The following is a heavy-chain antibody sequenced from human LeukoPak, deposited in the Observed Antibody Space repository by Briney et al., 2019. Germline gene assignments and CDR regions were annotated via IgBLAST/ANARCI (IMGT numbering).Heavy chain of an antibody. V-gene: IGHV3-7*01. D-gene: IGHD5-24*01. CDR3: ARWLELMRNFDW. J-gene: IGHJ4*02. Sequence: GSLRLSCVGSGFTFSDYWMSWVRQAPGKGLEWVANIKQDGSEKDYVDALKGRFTISRDNAKNSLYLQMNSLRAEDTAVYYCARWLELMRNFDWWGQGTLVTVSS. CDR1: GFTFSDYW. CDR2: IKQDGSEK.